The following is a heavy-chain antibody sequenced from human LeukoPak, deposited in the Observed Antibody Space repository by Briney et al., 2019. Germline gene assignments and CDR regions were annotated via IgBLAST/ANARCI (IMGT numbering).Heavy chain of an antibody. CDR3: AGTAAGTEAYIDY. D-gene: IGHD6-13*01. Sequence: EASVKVSCKASGYIFISYANSWVRQAPGQGLEWMGWISAYNDTTSYTQKLQGRVTMTTDTSTSTTYMELRSLRSDDTAVYYCAGTAAGTEAYIDYWGQGTLVTVSS. V-gene: IGHV1-18*01. CDR2: ISAYNDTT. J-gene: IGHJ4*02. CDR1: GYIFISYA.